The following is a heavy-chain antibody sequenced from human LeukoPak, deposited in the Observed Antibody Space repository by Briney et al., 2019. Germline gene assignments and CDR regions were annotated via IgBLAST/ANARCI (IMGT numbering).Heavy chain of an antibody. V-gene: IGHV4-34*01. D-gene: IGHD2-2*01. CDR3: ARVRCSTSCSFDY. Sequence: PSETLSLTCAVWGGSFSGYYWSWIRQPPGKGLEWIGEINHSGSTNYNPSLKSRVTISVDTSKNQFSLKLSSVTAADTAVYYCARVRCSTSCSFDYWGQGTLVTVSS. J-gene: IGHJ4*02. CDR1: GGSFSGYY. CDR2: INHSGST.